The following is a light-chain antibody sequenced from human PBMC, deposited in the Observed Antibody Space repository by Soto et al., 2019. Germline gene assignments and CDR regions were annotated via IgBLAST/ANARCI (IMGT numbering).Light chain of an antibody. CDR2: GAS. Sequence: EIQMTQSPSSLYASVGDRVTITCRASQGISNYLAWYQQKPGKVPKLLIYGASTLQSGVPSRLSGSGSGTDFTLIINSLQPEDVATYYCQKYDRAPWTFGQGTKLEIK. CDR3: QKYDRAPWT. CDR1: QGISNY. J-gene: IGKJ1*01. V-gene: IGKV1-27*01.